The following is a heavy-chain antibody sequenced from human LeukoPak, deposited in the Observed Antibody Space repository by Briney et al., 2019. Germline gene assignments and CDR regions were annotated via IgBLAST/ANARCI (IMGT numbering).Heavy chain of an antibody. D-gene: IGHD3-9*01. Sequence: GASVKVSCKASGGTFSSYAISWVRQAPGQGLEWMGRIIPILGIANYAQKFQGRVTITADKSTSTAYMELSSLRSEDTAVYYCARGPGVDILTGSFDYWGQGTLVTVSS. J-gene: IGHJ4*02. V-gene: IGHV1-69*04. CDR3: ARGPGVDILTGSFDY. CDR1: GGTFSSYA. CDR2: IIPILGIA.